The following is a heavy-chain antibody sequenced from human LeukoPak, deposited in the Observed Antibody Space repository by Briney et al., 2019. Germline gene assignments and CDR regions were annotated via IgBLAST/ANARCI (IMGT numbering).Heavy chain of an antibody. CDR2: IYYTGSGST. CDR3: ASLRGHLTGQDY. D-gene: IGHD3-9*01. J-gene: IGHJ4*02. V-gene: IGHV4-59*01. Sequence: SETLSLTCIVSGGSISPYYWSWIRQPPGKGLEWIGYIYYTGSGSTSHNPSLKSRVTISVDTSKNQFSLKLSSVTAADTAVYYCASLRGHLTGQDYWDQGTLVTVSS. CDR1: GGSISPYY.